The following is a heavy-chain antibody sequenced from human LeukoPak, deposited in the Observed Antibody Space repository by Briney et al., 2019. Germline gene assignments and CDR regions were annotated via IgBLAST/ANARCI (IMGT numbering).Heavy chain of an antibody. J-gene: IGHJ6*04. V-gene: IGHV4-39*07. D-gene: IGHD4-17*01. Sequence: SETLSLTCTVSGGSISSYYWGWIRQPPGKGLEWIANMYYSGSTSYNPSLKSRVTISVDTSKNQLSLKLSSVTAADTAVYYCARDGTTVSPAVWGKGTTVTVSS. CDR2: MYYSGST. CDR3: ARDGTTVSPAV. CDR1: GGSISSYY.